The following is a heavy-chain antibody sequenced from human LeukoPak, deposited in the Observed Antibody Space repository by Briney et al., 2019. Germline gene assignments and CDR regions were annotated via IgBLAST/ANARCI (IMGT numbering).Heavy chain of an antibody. D-gene: IGHD1-26*01. CDR2: INNDGRSA. J-gene: IGHJ4*02. CDR1: GLTFSNYG. V-gene: IGHV3-74*01. Sequence: PGGSLRLSCAASGLTFSNYGMMWVRQAPGKGLVWVSYINNDGRSATYADSVKGRFTVSRDNAKNTLYLQMNSLKVEDSAMYYCARNYNGMSNRGQGTLVIVSS. CDR3: ARNYNGMSN.